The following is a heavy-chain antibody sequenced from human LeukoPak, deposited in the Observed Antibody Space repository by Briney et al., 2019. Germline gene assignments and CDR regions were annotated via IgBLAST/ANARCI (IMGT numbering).Heavy chain of an antibody. Sequence: GGSLRLSCTASGLSFSDLWLTWVRQAPGRGLEWVADIKKDGTEKNYVDSVRGRFTISRDNAQNSLYLQMNNLRAEDTAIYYCEAYGSVWGQGTLVIVSS. D-gene: IGHD3-10*01. CDR1: GLSFSDLW. J-gene: IGHJ4*02. CDR3: EAYGSV. CDR2: IKKDGTEK. V-gene: IGHV3-7*03.